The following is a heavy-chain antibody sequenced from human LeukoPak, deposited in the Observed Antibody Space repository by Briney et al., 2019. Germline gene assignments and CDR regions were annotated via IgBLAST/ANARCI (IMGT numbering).Heavy chain of an antibody. V-gene: IGHV4-4*07. CDR1: GGSISSYY. Sequence: SETLSLTCTVSGGSISSYYWSWIRQPAGKGLEWIGRIYTSGSTNYNPSLKSRVTMSVDTSKNQFSLKLSSVTAADTAVYYCAAQSEYYDILTGYRYWGQGTLVTVSS. D-gene: IGHD3-9*01. CDR2: IYTSGST. CDR3: AAQSEYYDILTGYRY. J-gene: IGHJ4*02.